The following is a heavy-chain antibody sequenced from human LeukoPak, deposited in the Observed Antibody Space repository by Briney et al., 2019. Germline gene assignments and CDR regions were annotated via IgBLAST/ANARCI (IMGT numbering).Heavy chain of an antibody. CDR2: ISGSGGST. CDR1: GFTSSSYA. V-gene: IGHV3-23*01. Sequence: GGSLRLSCAASGFTSSSYAMSWVRQAPGKGLEWVSAISGSGGSTYYADSVKGRFTISRDNSKNTLYLQMNSLRAEDTAVYYCAKVGIVVVPAASAYFDYWGQGTLVTVSS. J-gene: IGHJ4*02. CDR3: AKVGIVVVPAASAYFDY. D-gene: IGHD2-2*01.